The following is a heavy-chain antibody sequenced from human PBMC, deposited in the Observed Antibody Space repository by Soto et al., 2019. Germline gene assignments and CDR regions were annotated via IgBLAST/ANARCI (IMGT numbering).Heavy chain of an antibody. CDR3: ARWEQDHVKMDV. J-gene: IGHJ6*02. CDR1: GDSVSSSSAA. D-gene: IGHD1-26*01. Sequence: QVQLQQSGSGLVKPSQNLSLTCAISGDSVSSSSAAWNWIRQSPSRGLEWLGRTYYRSKWYNQYALSVKSRITINPDTSKNQFSLQRNSVTPEDTAVYYCARWEQDHVKMDVWGRGTTVTVSS. CDR2: TYYRSKWYN. V-gene: IGHV6-1*01.